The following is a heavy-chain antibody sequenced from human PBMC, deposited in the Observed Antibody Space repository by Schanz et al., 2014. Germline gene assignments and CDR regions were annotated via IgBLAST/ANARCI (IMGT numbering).Heavy chain of an antibody. Sequence: QIQLVQSGPEVKKPGATVKVSCKASGYIFINSGISWVRQAPGQGLEWMGWISVYNQNKEYDQKFQGRVTMTTDTSTSTADMALTDLRSDDTAVYYCARDRRFFDRDDLYYFDSWGQGTLVTVSS. D-gene: IGHD3-3*01. CDR1: GYIFINSG. J-gene: IGHJ4*02. V-gene: IGHV1-18*01. CDR2: ISVYNQNK. CDR3: ARDRRFFDRDDLYYFDS.